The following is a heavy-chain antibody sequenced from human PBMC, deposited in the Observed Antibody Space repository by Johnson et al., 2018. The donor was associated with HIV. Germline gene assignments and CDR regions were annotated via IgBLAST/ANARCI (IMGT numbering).Heavy chain of an antibody. V-gene: IGHV3-7*01. D-gene: IGHD1-26*01. Sequence: VQLVESGGGVVRPGGSLRLSCAASGFTFDDYGMSWVRQGPGKGLEWVANIKQDGSEKYYVDSVKGRFTISRDNSKNTLYLQMNSLRAEDTAVYYCAKGRWEATTYDDAFDIWGQGTMVTVSS. CDR2: IKQDGSEK. J-gene: IGHJ3*02. CDR3: AKGRWEATTYDDAFDI. CDR1: GFTFDDYG.